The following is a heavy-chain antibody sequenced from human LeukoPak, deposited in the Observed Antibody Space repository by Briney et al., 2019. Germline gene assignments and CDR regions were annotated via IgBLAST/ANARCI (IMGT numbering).Heavy chain of an antibody. D-gene: IGHD3-22*01. CDR3: ATPAPSHYYDLRYYFDY. V-gene: IGHV1-24*01. Sequence: ASVKVSCKVSGYTLTELSVDWVRQAPGKGLEWMGGVDPEDDETFYAQKFQGRVTMTEDTSTHTAYMELSSLRSEDTAVYYCATPAPSHYYDLRYYFDYWGQGTLVTASS. J-gene: IGHJ4*02. CDR1: GYTLTELS. CDR2: VDPEDDET.